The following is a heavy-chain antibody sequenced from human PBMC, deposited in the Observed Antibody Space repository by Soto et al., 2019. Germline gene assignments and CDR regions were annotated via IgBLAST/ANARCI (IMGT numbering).Heavy chain of an antibody. Sequence: GWSLRLSCAASGFTFSSYSMNWVRQAPGKGLEWVSSISSSSSYIYYADSVKGRFTISRDNAKNSLYLQMNSLRAEDTAVYYCARDGDYFWGSYRWSDAFDIWGQGTMVTVS. CDR2: ISSSSSYI. V-gene: IGHV3-21*01. D-gene: IGHD3-16*02. CDR3: ARDGDYFWGSYRWSDAFDI. CDR1: GFTFSSYS. J-gene: IGHJ3*02.